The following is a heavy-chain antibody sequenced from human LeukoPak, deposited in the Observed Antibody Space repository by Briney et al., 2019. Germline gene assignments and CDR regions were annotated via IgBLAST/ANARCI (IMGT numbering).Heavy chain of an antibody. CDR3: ARGQRPYYFYGLDV. Sequence: PGGSLRLSCAASGFTFSNYAIHWVRQAPGKGLEWVAVMSYDGSNRYYADSVKGRFTISRDNSKNTLYLQMNSLTTEDTAVYYCARGQRPYYFYGLDVWGQGTTVTVS. V-gene: IGHV3-30*04. J-gene: IGHJ6*02. CDR2: MSYDGSNR. D-gene: IGHD5-24*01. CDR1: GFTFSNYA.